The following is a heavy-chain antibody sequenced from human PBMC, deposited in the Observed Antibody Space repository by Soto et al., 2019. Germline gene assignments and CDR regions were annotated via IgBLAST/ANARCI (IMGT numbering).Heavy chain of an antibody. D-gene: IGHD3-16*01. CDR2: IYYSGST. V-gene: IGHV4-59*01. J-gene: IGHJ6*02. Sequence: QVQLQESGPGLVEPSETLSLTCTVSGGSISSYYWSWIRQPPGKGLEWIGYIYYSGSTNYNPSLKSRVTISVDTSKNQFSLKLSSVTAADTAVYYCARSDPYVDYYYGMDVWGQGTTVTVSS. CDR1: GGSISSYY. CDR3: ARSDPYVDYYYGMDV.